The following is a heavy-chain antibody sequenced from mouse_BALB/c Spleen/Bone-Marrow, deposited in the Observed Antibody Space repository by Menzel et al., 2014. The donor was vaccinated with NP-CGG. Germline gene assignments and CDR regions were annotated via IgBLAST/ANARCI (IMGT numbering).Heavy chain of an antibody. J-gene: IGHJ2*01. CDR1: GYTFTSSW. V-gene: IGHV1S130*01. D-gene: IGHD2-14*01. CDR3: ARHHRYAYYFDY. Sequence: VQLQQSGSVLVRPEASVKLPCKASGYTFTSSWIHWAKQRPGQGLEWIGEIHPNSGNTNYNEKFKGKATLTVDTSSSTAYVDLSSLTAEDSAVYYCARHHRYAYYFDYWGQGTTLTVSS. CDR2: IHPNSGNT.